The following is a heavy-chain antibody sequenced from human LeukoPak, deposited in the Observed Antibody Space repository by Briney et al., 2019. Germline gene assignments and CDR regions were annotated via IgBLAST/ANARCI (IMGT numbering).Heavy chain of an antibody. CDR2: INPNSGGT. CDR1: GHTFTGYY. CDR3: ARGGIVATIVAAFDP. D-gene: IGHD5-12*01. V-gene: IGHV1-2*02. J-gene: IGHJ5*02. Sequence: GASVKVSCKASGHTFTGYYMHWVRQAPGQGLEWMGWINPNSGGTNYAQKFQGRVTMTRDTSISTAYMELSRLRSDDTAVYYCARGGIVATIVAAFDPWGQGTLVTASS.